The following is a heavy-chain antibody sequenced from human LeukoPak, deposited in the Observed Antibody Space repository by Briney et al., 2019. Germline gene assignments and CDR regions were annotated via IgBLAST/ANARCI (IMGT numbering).Heavy chain of an antibody. J-gene: IGHJ4*02. V-gene: IGHV1-69*01. CDR1: GGTFSSYS. D-gene: IGHD1-7*01. CDR3: AKSGHVELKAYFDY. CDR2: IIPIFGTS. Sequence: SVKVSCKASGGTFSSYSINWVRQAPGQGLEWMGGIIPIFGTSNYAQKSQGRVTITADESTRTAYMDLRSLRSEDTAVYYCAKSGHVELKAYFDYWGQGTLVTVSS.